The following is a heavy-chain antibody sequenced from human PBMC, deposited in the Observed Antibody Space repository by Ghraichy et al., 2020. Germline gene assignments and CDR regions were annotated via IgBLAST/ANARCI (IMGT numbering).Heavy chain of an antibody. CDR1: SESFSGYF. CDR3: ARGQYCGGDCYWGGNTPVY. V-gene: IGHV4-34*01. Sequence: SETLSLTCAVYSESFSGYFWSWIRQPPGKGLEWIGEINHSGSTNYNPSLKSRVTISVDMSKNQFSLKLSSVTAADTAVYYCARGQYCGGDCYWGGNTPVYWGQGTLVIVSS. D-gene: IGHD2-21*02. CDR2: INHSGST. J-gene: IGHJ4*02.